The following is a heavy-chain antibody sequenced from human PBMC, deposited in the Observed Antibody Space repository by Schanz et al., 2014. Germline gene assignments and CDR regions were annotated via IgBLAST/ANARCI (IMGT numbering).Heavy chain of an antibody. Sequence: QVQLVQSGAEVRKPGASVKVSCKASGYTFTSYDFNWVRQAPGQGLEWMGWMNPDSGNTGYAQKFQGRVTMTRNTSISTAYMELSSLRSEDTAVYYCARVPSRDVSFDLWGRGTLVTVSS. V-gene: IGHV1-8*01. CDR1: GYTFTSYD. D-gene: IGHD3-16*01. CDR2: MNPDSGNT. CDR3: ARVPSRDVSFDL. J-gene: IGHJ2*01.